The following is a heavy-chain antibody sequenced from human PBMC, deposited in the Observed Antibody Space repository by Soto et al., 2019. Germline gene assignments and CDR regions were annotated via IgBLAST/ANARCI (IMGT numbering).Heavy chain of an antibody. J-gene: IGHJ4*02. CDR2: LYWDDDK. Sequence: QITLKESGPTLVKPSQTLTLTCTFSGFSLSTSEVGVGWIRQPPGKALEWLALLYWDDDKRFSPSLQSRLTITKDTSKNQVVLTMTNIEPVDTATYYCAHSKFGLYGSGSYGYWGQGTLVTVSS. CDR1: GFSLSTSEVG. V-gene: IGHV2-5*02. D-gene: IGHD3-10*01. CDR3: AHSKFGLYGSGSYGY.